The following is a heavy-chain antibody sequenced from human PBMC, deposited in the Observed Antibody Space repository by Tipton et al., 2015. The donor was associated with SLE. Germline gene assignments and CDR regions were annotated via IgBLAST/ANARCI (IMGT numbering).Heavy chain of an antibody. D-gene: IGHD5-24*01. CDR1: GGSISSSSYY. V-gene: IGHV4-39*07. J-gene: IGHJ4*02. CDR2: IYYSGST. CDR3: ASPMAGY. Sequence: TLSLTCTVSGGSISSSSYYWGWIRQPPGKGLEWIGSIYYSGSTYYNPSLKSRVTISVDTSKNQFSLKLSSVTAADTAVYYCASPMAGYWGQGTLVTVSS.